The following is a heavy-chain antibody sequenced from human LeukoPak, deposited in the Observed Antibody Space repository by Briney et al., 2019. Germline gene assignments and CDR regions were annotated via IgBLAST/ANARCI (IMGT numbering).Heavy chain of an antibody. Sequence: PGGSLRLSCAASGFTFSSYWMHWVRQAPGKGLVWVSRINNDGSSTSYADSVKGRFTISRDNAKTTLYLQMNSLRAEDTAVYYCSREHTAMVTAHFDYWGQGTLVTVSS. CDR3: SREHTAMVTAHFDY. CDR1: GFTFSSYW. V-gene: IGHV3-74*01. J-gene: IGHJ4*02. CDR2: INNDGSST. D-gene: IGHD5-18*01.